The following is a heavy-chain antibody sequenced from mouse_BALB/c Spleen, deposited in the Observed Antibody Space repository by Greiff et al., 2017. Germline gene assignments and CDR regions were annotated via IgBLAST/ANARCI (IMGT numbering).Heavy chain of an antibody. CDR1: GFTFSSYG. CDR2: ISSGGSYT. V-gene: IGHV5-6*02. CDR3: ARAGTGYYFDY. J-gene: IGHJ2*01. Sequence: EVKLVESGGDLVKPGGSLKLSCAASGFTFSSYGMSWVRQTPDKRLEWVATISSGGSYTYYPDSVKGRFTISRDNAKNTLYLQMSSLKSEDTAMYYCARAGTGYYFDYWGQGTTLTVSS. D-gene: IGHD4-1*01.